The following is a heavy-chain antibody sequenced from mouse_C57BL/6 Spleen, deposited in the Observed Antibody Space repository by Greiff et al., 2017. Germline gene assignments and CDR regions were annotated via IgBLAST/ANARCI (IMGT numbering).Heavy chain of an antibody. J-gene: IGHJ1*03. Sequence: QVQLKESGSDLRRPGSSVTLSCKDFDSEVFPIAYMSWVRQKPGHGFEWIGGILPSIGRTIYGEKFEDKATLDADTLSNTAYLELNSLTSEDSAIYYCARHGSSPHWYFDVWGTGTTVTVSS. CDR2: ILPSIGRT. CDR1: DSEVFPIAY. CDR3: ARHGSSPHWYFDV. D-gene: IGHD1-1*01. V-gene: IGHV15-2*01.